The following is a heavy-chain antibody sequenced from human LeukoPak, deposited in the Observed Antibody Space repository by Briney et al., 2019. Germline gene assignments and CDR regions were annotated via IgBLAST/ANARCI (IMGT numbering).Heavy chain of an antibody. V-gene: IGHV1-2*02. CDR1: GYTFTGYY. D-gene: IGHD2-2*03. CDR2: INPNSGGT. CDR3: ARDPQKNMDNWFDP. J-gene: IGHJ5*02. Sequence: ASVKVSCKASGYTFTGYYMHWVRQAPGQGLEWMGWINPNSGGTNYAQKFQGRVTMTRDTSISTAYMELSRLRSDDTAVYYCARDPQKNMDNWFDPWGQGTLVTVSS.